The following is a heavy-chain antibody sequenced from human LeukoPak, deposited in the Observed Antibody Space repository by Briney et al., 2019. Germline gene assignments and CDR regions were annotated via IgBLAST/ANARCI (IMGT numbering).Heavy chain of an antibody. Sequence: AGSLRRSCAASGFTFTNYFMHWVRQAPGKGLVWVSRINSDGTSTMYADSVKGRFTISRDNAKNTLYLQMNSLRDEDTAVYYCARRVDATRWFDPWGQGSLVTVSS. D-gene: IGHD2-15*01. J-gene: IGHJ5*02. CDR2: INSDGTST. CDR1: GFTFTNYF. V-gene: IGHV3-74*03. CDR3: ARRVDATRWFDP.